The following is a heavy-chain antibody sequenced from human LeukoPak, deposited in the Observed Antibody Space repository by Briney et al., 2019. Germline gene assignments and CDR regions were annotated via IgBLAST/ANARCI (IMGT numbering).Heavy chain of an antibody. CDR3: ARDPRYCSAGSCSSYYYYMDV. J-gene: IGHJ6*03. V-gene: IGHV3-30*04. CDR1: GFTFSSYA. CDR2: ISNDGSNK. D-gene: IGHD2-15*01. Sequence: GGSLRLSCAASGFTFSSYAMHWVRQAPGKGLEWVAVISNDGSNKYYAESVKGRFTISRDNSKNTLYLQVNSLRAEDTAVYYCARDPRYCSAGSCSSYYYYMDVWGKGTTVTVSS.